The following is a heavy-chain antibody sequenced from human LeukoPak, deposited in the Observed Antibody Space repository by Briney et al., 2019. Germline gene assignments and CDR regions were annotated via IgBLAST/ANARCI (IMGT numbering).Heavy chain of an antibody. Sequence: PSETLSLTCAVSGGSISSYYWSWIRQPPGKGLEWIGYIYYSGSINYNPSLKSRVTISVDTSKNQFSLKLTSVTAADTAVYFCARGGYYGSGNDFRFDPWGQGTLVTVSS. CDR3: ARGGYYGSGNDFRFDP. J-gene: IGHJ5*02. V-gene: IGHV4-59*01. CDR1: GGSISSYY. CDR2: IYYSGSI. D-gene: IGHD3-10*01.